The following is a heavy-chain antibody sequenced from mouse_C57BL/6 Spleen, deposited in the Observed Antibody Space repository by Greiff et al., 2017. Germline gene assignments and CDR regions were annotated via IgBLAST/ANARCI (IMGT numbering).Heavy chain of an antibody. V-gene: IGHV1-7*01. CDR1: GYTFTSYW. Sequence: VQLQESGAELAKPGASVKLSCKASGYTFTSYWMHWVKQRPGQGLEWIGYINPSSGYTKYNQKFKDKATLTADKSSSTAYMQLSSLTYEDSAVYYCARSLITTVVATRNYFDYWGQGTTLTVSS. CDR2: INPSSGYT. J-gene: IGHJ2*01. CDR3: ARSLITTVVATRNYFDY. D-gene: IGHD1-1*01.